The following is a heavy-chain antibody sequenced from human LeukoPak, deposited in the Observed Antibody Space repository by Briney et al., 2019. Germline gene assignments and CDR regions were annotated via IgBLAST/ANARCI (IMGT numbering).Heavy chain of an antibody. CDR1: GGTFSSYA. D-gene: IGHD2-2*01. CDR2: IIPIFGIA. J-gene: IGHJ6*04. V-gene: IGHV1-69*13. Sequence: SLKVSCMPSGGTFSSYAISWVRQTPGQGVEWMGGIIPIFGIANYAQKFQGRVTITADESTSTAYMELSSLRSEDTAVYYCARAQDIVVVPAAIDPYYYGMDVWGKGSTVTASS. CDR3: ARAQDIVVVPAAIDPYYYGMDV.